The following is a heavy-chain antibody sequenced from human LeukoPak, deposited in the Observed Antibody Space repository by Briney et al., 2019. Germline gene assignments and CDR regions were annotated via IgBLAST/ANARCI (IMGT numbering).Heavy chain of an antibody. Sequence: QPGRSMRLSCAASGFTFSSYGMHWVRQAPGKGLEWVAVIWYDGSNKYYADSVKGRFTISRDNSKNTLYLQMNSLRAEDTAVYYCAKDRVPGGYYDFWSGYYSDFDYWGQGTLVTVSS. CDR1: GFTFSSYG. CDR2: IWYDGSNK. CDR3: AKDRVPGGYYDFWSGYYSDFDY. V-gene: IGHV3-33*06. J-gene: IGHJ4*02. D-gene: IGHD3-3*01.